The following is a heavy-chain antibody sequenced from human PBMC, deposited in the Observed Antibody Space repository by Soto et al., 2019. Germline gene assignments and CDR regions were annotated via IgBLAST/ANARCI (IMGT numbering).Heavy chain of an antibody. J-gene: IGHJ3*02. Sequence: EVQLVESGGGLVQPGGSLRLSCAASGFTFSSYAMHWVRQAPGKGLEYVSAISSNGGSTYYENSVKGRFTISRDNSKNTLYLQMGSLRAEDMAVYYCARGLWARIEVAAFDAFDIWGQGTMVTVSS. CDR2: ISSNGGST. CDR1: GFTFSSYA. D-gene: IGHD6-19*01. CDR3: ARGLWARIEVAAFDAFDI. V-gene: IGHV3-64*01.